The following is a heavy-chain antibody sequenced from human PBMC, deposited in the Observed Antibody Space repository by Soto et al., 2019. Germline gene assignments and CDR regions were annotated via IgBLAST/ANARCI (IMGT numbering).Heavy chain of an antibody. Sequence: QVQLVQSGAEVQKPGSSVKVSCKASGGTFSSYAISWVRQAPGQGLEWMGGIIPIFGTANYAQKFQGRVTITGDESTSTAYRGLSGLRSEDTAVFYCARGARQGLGKSLHSHSYGMDSWGKGPTVTVSS. CDR2: IIPIFGTA. D-gene: IGHD6-19*01. V-gene: IGHV1-69*01. CDR3: ARGARQGLGKSLHSHSYGMDS. J-gene: IGHJ6*04. CDR1: GGTFSSYA.